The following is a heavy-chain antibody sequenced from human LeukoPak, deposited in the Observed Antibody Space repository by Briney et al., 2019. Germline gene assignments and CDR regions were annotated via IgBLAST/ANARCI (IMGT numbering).Heavy chain of an antibody. D-gene: IGHD3-10*01. CDR2: IYTSGST. J-gene: IGHJ3*02. CDR1: GGSISSYY. V-gene: IGHV4-4*07. Sequence: PSETLSLTCTVSGGSISSYYWSWIRQPAGKGLEWIGRIYTSGSTNYNPSLKSRVTMSVDTSKNQFSLKLSSVPAADTAVYYCARDLSPGSGSYYNLDAFDIWGQGQWSPSLQ. CDR3: ARDLSPGSGSYYNLDAFDI.